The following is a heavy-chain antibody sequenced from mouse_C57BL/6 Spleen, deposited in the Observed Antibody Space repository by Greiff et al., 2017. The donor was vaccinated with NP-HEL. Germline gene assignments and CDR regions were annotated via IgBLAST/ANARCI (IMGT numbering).Heavy chain of an antibody. V-gene: IGHV5-6*01. J-gene: IGHJ2*01. CDR1: GFTFSSYG. D-gene: IGHD1-1*01. CDR2: ISSGGSYT. CDR3: ARFYYGSSNYFDY. Sequence: EVQVVESGGDLVKPGGSLKLSCAASGFTFSSYGMSWVRQTPDKRLEWVATISSGGSYTYYPDSVKGRFTISRDNAKNTLYLQMSSLKSEDTAMYYCARFYYGSSNYFDYWGQGTTLTVSS.